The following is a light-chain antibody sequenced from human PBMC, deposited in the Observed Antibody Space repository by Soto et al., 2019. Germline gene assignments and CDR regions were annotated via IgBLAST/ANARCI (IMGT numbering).Light chain of an antibody. J-gene: IGLJ3*02. V-gene: IGLV2-8*01. CDR1: SSDIGLYNF. CDR3: CSYAGVNQVM. Sequence: QSVLTQPPSASGSPGQSVTISCTGTSSDIGLYNFVSWYQQHPGKAPKLTIYDVSKRPSGVPDRFSGSKSGNTASLTVSGLQAEDEADYYCCSYAGVNQVMFGGGTKLTVL. CDR2: DVS.